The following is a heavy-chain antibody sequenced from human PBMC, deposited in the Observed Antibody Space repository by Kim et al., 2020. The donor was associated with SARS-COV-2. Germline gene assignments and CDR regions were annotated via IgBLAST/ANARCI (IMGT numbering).Heavy chain of an antibody. Sequence: REKDYGDSVKGRFTIARDNDKNALYLQMNSLRAEDTAVYYWARGGTGVNYWGQGTLVTVSS. J-gene: IGHJ4*02. D-gene: IGHD3-10*01. CDR2: REK. CDR3: ARGGTGVNY. V-gene: IGHV3-7*01.